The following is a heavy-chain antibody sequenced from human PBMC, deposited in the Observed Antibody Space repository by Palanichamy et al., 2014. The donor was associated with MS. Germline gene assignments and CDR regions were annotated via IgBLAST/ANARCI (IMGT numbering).Heavy chain of an antibody. Sequence: QVQLEQSGGEVKKPGASVKVSCKASGYIFTSYGITWVRLAPGQGLEWVGWISAYNGNTNCAQKLQGRVTMTTDTSTSTVYMELRSLRSDDTAVYYCARGGLTTLNGLDVWGQGTTVTVSS. V-gene: IGHV1-18*01. CDR1: GYIFTSYG. D-gene: IGHD1-1*01. CDR3: ARGGLTTLNGLDV. J-gene: IGHJ6*02. CDR2: ISAYNGNT.